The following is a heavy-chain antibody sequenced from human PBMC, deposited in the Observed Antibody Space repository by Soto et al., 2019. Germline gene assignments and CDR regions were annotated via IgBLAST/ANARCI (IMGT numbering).Heavy chain of an antibody. CDR2: IYYSGST. V-gene: IGHV4-61*01. J-gene: IGHJ6*02. D-gene: IGHD3-3*01. CDR1: GGSVSSGSYY. Sequence: SETLSLTCTVSGGSVSSGSYYWSWIRQPPGKGLEWIGYIYYSGSTNYNPSLKSRVTISVDTSKNQFSLKLSSVTAADTAVYYCARGGGDYDFWSGYFSQFGGYYYGMDVWGQGTTVTVSS. CDR3: ARGGGDYDFWSGYFSQFGGYYYGMDV.